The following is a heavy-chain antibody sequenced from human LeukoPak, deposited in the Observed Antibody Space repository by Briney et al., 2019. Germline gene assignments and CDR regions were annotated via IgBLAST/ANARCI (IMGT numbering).Heavy chain of an antibody. CDR3: ARDLTTYGQRGYSDY. D-gene: IGHD3-10*01. CDR1: GYTFISYG. V-gene: IGHV1-18*01. Sequence: ASVKVSCKASGYTFISYGISWVRQAPGQGLEWMGWISGYNGNKDYEQKFQGRVIMTTDTSASTAYMELRSLRSDDTALYFCARDLTTYGQRGYSDYWGQGTLVTVSS. J-gene: IGHJ4*02. CDR2: ISGYNGNK.